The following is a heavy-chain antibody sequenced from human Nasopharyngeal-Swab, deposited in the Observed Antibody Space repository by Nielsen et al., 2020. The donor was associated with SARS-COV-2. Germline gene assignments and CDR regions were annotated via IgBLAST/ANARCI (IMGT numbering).Heavy chain of an antibody. J-gene: IGHJ6*03. CDR2: INAGNGNT. Sequence: WVRQAPGQRLEWMGWINAGNGNTKYSQKFQGRVTITRDTSASTAYMELSSLRSEDTAVYYCARDSVPAVIGVGYYYYYMDVWGKGTTVTVSS. V-gene: IGHV1-3*01. D-gene: IGHD2-2*02. CDR3: ARDSVPAVIGVGYYYYYMDV.